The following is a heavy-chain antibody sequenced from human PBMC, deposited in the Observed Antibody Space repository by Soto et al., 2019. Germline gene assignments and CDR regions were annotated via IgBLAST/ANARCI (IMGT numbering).Heavy chain of an antibody. CDR1: GGTFSSYA. J-gene: IGHJ5*02. CDR3: ASDYYYDSSGYYFRWFDP. CDR2: IIPILGTA. D-gene: IGHD3-22*01. V-gene: IGHV1-69*10. Sequence: SVKVSCKASGGTFSSYAISWVRQAPGQGLEWMGGIIPILGTANYAQKFQGRVTITADKSTSTAYMELSSLRSEDTAVYYCASDYYYDSSGYYFRWFDPWGQGTLVTVSS.